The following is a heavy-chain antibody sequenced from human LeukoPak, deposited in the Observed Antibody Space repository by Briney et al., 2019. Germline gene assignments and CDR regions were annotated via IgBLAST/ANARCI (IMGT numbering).Heavy chain of an antibody. CDR2: IGGRGSST. CDR3: AKSGDSSWYGFDY. Sequence: GGSLRFSCTASGFTFSIYAMSWVRQAPGKGLEWVSAIGGRGSSTYYADSVKGRFTISRDNSKNTLYLQMNSLRAEDTAVYYCAKSGDSSWYGFDYWGQGTLVTVSS. CDR1: GFTFSIYA. J-gene: IGHJ4*02. D-gene: IGHD6-13*01. V-gene: IGHV3-23*01.